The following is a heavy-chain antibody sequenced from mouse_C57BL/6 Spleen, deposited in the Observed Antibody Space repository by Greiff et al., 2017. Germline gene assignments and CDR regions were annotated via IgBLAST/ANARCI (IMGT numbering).Heavy chain of an antibody. CDR3: ARKGLYDYDGYWYFDV. Sequence: EVQGVESGGGLVKPGGSLKLSCAASGFTFSDYGMHWVRPAPEKGLEWVAYISSGSSTIYYADPVKGRFTITRDNAKNTRFLQMTSLRSEDTAMYYCARKGLYDYDGYWYFDVWGTGTTVTVSS. CDR1: GFTFSDYG. J-gene: IGHJ1*03. CDR2: ISSGSSTI. V-gene: IGHV5-17*01. D-gene: IGHD2-4*01.